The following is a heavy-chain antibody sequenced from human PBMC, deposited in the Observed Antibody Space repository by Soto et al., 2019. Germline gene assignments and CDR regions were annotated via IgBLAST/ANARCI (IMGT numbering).Heavy chain of an antibody. D-gene: IGHD3-10*01. CDR1: GFTFSSYA. V-gene: IGHV3-30-3*01. CDR2: ISYDGSNK. J-gene: IGHJ6*02. CDR3: ARDPAIYGSGSYKLYYYYGMDV. Sequence: GGSLRLSCAASGFTFSSYAMRWVRQAPGKGLEWVAVISYDGSNKYYADSVKGRFTISRDNSKNTLYLQMNSLRAEDTAVYYCARDPAIYGSGSYKLYYYYGMDVWGQGTTVTVSS.